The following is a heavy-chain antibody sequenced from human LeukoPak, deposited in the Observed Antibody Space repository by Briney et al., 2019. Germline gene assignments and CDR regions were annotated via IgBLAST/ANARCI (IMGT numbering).Heavy chain of an antibody. CDR3: ARDRAIVVVPAANADY. Sequence: ASAKVSCKASGYTFTSYGISWVRQAPGQGLEWMGWISAYNGNTNYAQKLQGRVTMTTDTSTSTAYMELRSLRSDDTAVYYCARDRAIVVVPAANADYWGQGTLVTVSS. CDR2: ISAYNGNT. V-gene: IGHV1-18*01. D-gene: IGHD2-2*01. CDR1: GYTFTSYG. J-gene: IGHJ4*02.